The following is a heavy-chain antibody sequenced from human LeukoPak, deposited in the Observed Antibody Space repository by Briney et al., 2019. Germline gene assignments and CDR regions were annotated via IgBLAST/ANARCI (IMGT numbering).Heavy chain of an antibody. CDR2: IYYSGST. Sequence: SETLSLTCTVSGGSISSSSYYWGWIRQPPGKGLEWIGSIYYSGSTYYNPSLKSRVTISVDTSKNQFSLKLSSVTAADTAVYYCARHYIAAIFGVVITGGAFDIWGQGTMVTVSS. D-gene: IGHD3-3*01. V-gene: IGHV4-39*01. J-gene: IGHJ3*02. CDR1: GGSISSSSYY. CDR3: ARHYIAAIFGVVITGGAFDI.